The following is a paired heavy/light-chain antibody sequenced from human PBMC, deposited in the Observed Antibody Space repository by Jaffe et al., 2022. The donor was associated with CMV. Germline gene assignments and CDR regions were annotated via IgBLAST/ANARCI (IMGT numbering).Heavy chain of an antibody. CDR2: ISSSGNTI. CDR3: ARDFYLNYFDTSGYYLLDY. V-gene: IGHV3-11*01. Sequence: QVQLVESGGGLVKPGGSLRLSCAASGFTFSDYYMSWIRQAPGKGLEWVSYISSSGNTIYYADSVKGRFTISRDNAKNLLYLQMNSLRAEDTAVYYCARDFYLNYFDTSGYYLLDYWGQGTLVTVSS. J-gene: IGHJ4*02. CDR1: GFTFSDYY. D-gene: IGHD3-22*01.
Light chain of an antibody. J-gene: IGKJ5*01. CDR1: QSISSY. CDR2: AAS. CDR3: QQSYSTPST. V-gene: IGKV1-39*01. Sequence: DIQMTQSPSSLSASVGDRVTITCRASQSISSYLNWYQQKPGKPPNLLIYAASNLQSGVPSRFSGSGSGTYFTLTISSLQPEDFATYYCQQSYSTPSTFGQGTRLEI.